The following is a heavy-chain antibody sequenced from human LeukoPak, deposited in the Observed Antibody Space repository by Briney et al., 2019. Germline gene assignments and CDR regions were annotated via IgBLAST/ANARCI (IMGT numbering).Heavy chain of an antibody. CDR3: ARRYDFWSGYYGWFDP. CDR2: ISISGYST. V-gene: IGHV3-11*04. CDR1: GFTFNNYY. Sequence: GGSLRLSCAASGFTFNNYYMSWIRRAPGKGLEWISYISISGYSTYYADSVKGRFTISRDNAKNSLYLQMNNLSPKDTAFYYCARRYDFWSGYYGWFDPWGERNLVTVSS. J-gene: IGHJ5*02. D-gene: IGHD3-3*01.